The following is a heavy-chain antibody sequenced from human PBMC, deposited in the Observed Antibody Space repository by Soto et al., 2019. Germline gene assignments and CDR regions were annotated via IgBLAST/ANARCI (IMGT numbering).Heavy chain of an antibody. V-gene: IGHV3-21*01. Sequence: EVQLVESGGGLVKPGGSLRLSCVGSGFTFSSHSMNWVRQAPGKGLEWVSSISSSSSYIDYADSVKGRFTISRDNAKNSLYLQMNSLRVEDTAVYYCARDLQMATIRGGDYWGQGTLVTVSS. CDR3: ARDLQMATIRGGDY. CDR2: ISSSSSYI. CDR1: GFTFSSHS. D-gene: IGHD5-12*01. J-gene: IGHJ4*02.